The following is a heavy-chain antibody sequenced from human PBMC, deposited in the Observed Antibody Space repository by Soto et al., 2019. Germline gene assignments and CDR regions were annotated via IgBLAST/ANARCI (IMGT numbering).Heavy chain of an antibody. J-gene: IGHJ4*02. CDR2: INHSGST. CDR3: ARGQAATKSVDY. D-gene: IGHD2-15*01. V-gene: IGHV4-34*01. Sequence: SETLCLTCAVYGGSFSGYYWSWIRQPPGKGLEWIGEINHSGSTNYNPSLKSRVTISVDTSKNQFSLKLSSVTAADTAVYYWARGQAATKSVDYWGQGTRVTVSS. CDR1: GGSFSGYY.